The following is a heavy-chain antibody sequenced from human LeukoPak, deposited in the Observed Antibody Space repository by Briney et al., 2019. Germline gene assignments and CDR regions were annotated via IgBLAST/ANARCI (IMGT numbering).Heavy chain of an antibody. CDR2: INPNSGGT. Sequence: ASVKVSCKASGYTFTGYYMHWVRQAPGQGLAWMGRINPNSGGTNYAQKFQGRVTMTRDTSISTAYMELSRLRSDDTAVYYCARTSFDYGDYGVDYWGQGTLVTVSS. J-gene: IGHJ4*02. D-gene: IGHD4-17*01. V-gene: IGHV1-2*06. CDR1: GYTFTGYY. CDR3: ARTSFDYGDYGVDY.